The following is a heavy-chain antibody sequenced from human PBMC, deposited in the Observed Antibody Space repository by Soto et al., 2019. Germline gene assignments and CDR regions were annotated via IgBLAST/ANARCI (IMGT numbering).Heavy chain of an antibody. Sequence: PGGSLRLSCAASGFTFSSYSMNWVRQAPGKGLEWVSYISSSSSTIYYADSVKGRFTISRDNAKNTLYLQMNSLRAEDTAVYYCAKDHPALLWFGELRLPYMDVWGKGTKVTVSS. J-gene: IGHJ6*03. CDR1: GFTFSSYS. CDR3: AKDHPALLWFGELRLPYMDV. V-gene: IGHV3-48*01. D-gene: IGHD3-10*01. CDR2: ISSSSSTI.